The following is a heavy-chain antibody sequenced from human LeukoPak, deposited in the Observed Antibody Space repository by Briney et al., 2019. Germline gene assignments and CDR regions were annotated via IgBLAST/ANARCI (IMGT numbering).Heavy chain of an antibody. J-gene: IGHJ6*02. V-gene: IGHV3-23*01. CDR3: ARVSGTIRVWPQPFGDGMDV. CDR2: ISGSGRST. D-gene: IGHD3-10*01. CDR1: GFTFSSYV. Sequence: GGSLRLSCAASGFTFSSYVMSWVRQAPGKGLECVSAISGSGRSTYYADSVKGRFTISRDNSKNTLYLQMNSLRAEDTAAYYCARVSGTIRVWPQPFGDGMDVWGQGTTVTVSS.